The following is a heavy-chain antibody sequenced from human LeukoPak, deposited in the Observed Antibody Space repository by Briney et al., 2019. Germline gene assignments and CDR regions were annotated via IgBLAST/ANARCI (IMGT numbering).Heavy chain of an antibody. V-gene: IGHV3-21*01. J-gene: IGHJ3*02. CDR1: GFTFNNYA. D-gene: IGHD6-19*01. Sequence: GGSLRLSCVSSGFTFNNYAMNWVRQAPGKGLEWVSYISSSSNFISYGDSMRGRFTISRDNAQNSLYLQMNSLRAEDTAVYYCARIPYSSGSGAFDIWGQGTMVTVSS. CDR3: ARIPYSSGSGAFDI. CDR2: ISSSSNFI.